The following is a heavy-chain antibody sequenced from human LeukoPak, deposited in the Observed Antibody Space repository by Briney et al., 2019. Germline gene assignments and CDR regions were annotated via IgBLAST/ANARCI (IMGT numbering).Heavy chain of an antibody. J-gene: IGHJ4*02. Sequence: PSETLSLTCAVYGGSFSGYYWSWIRQPPGKGLEWIGEINHSGSTNYNPSLKSRVTISVDTSKNQFSLKLSSVTAADTAVYYCARGLVRDIVVVPAAIGPYYYFDYWGQGTLVTVSS. CDR1: GGSFSGYY. V-gene: IGHV4-34*01. CDR2: INHSGST. D-gene: IGHD2-2*02. CDR3: ARGLVRDIVVVPAAIGPYYYFDY.